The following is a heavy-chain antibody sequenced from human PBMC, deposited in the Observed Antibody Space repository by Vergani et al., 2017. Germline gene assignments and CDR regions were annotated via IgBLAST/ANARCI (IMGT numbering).Heavy chain of an antibody. Sequence: QVQLQQWGAGLLKPSETLSLTCAVYGGSFSGYYWSWIRKPPGKGLEWIGEINHSGSTNYNPSLKSRVTISVDTSKNQFSLKLSSVTAADTAVYYCARVQELYDFWSGYRVRYYYYMDVWGK. V-gene: IGHV4-34*01. CDR3: ARVQELYDFWSGYRVRYYYYMDV. J-gene: IGHJ6*03. D-gene: IGHD3-3*01. CDR1: GGSFSGYY. CDR2: INHSGST.